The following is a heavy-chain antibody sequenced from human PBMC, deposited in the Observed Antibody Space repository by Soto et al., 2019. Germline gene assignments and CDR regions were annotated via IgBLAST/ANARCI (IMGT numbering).Heavy chain of an antibody. V-gene: IGHV3-30*18. CDR3: AKDRDKSSGWREEDWFDP. D-gene: IGHD6-19*01. Sequence: QVQLVESGGGVVQPGRSLRLSCAASGFTFSSYGMHWVRQAPGKGLEWVAVISYDGSNKYYEDSVKGRFTISRDNSKNTLYLQMNSLRAEDTAVYYCAKDRDKSSGWREEDWFDPWGQGTLVTVSS. CDR2: ISYDGSNK. CDR1: GFTFSSYG. J-gene: IGHJ5*02.